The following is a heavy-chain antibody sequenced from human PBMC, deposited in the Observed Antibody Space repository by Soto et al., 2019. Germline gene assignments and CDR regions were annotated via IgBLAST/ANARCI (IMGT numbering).Heavy chain of an antibody. D-gene: IGHD3-22*01. CDR3: AKDAPHYYDSSGYPDY. CDR1: GFTFSSYA. CDR2: ISGSGGST. V-gene: IGHV3-23*01. Sequence: LRLSCAASGFTFSSYAMSWVRQAPGKGLEWVSAISGSGGSTYYADSVKGRFTISRDNSKNTLYLQMNSLRAEDTAVYYCAKDAPHYYDSSGYPDYWGQGTLVTVSS. J-gene: IGHJ4*02.